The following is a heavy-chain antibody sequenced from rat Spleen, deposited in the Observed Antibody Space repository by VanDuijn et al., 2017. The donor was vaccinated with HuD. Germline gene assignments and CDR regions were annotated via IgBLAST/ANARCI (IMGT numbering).Heavy chain of an antibody. CDR3: TTDRTGALMDA. CDR2: ISSDGGRN. V-gene: IGHV5-29*01. J-gene: IGHJ4*01. D-gene: IGHD5-1*01. CDR1: GFTFSNYG. Sequence: EVQLVESDGGLVQPGRSLKLSCAASGFTFSNYGMAWVRQAPTKGLEWVTTISSDGGRNFYRDSVKGRFTISRDNAKSTLYLQMDSLRSEDTATYYCTTDRTGALMDAWGQGASVTVSS.